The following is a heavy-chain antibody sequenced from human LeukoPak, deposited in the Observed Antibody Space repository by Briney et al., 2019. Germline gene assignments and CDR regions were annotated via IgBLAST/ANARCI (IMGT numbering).Heavy chain of an antibody. CDR2: ISGRGSST. V-gene: IGHV3-23*01. D-gene: IGHD2-15*01. CDR1: GFTFSSYV. Sequence: GGSLRLSCAASGFTFSSYVMSWVRQAPGKGLEWVPGISGRGSSTYYADSVKGRFTISRDNSKNTLYLQMNSLRVEDTAVYYCAREIGGYCSGGTCYSPYNYGMDVWGQGTTVTVSS. CDR3: AREIGGYCSGGTCYSPYNYGMDV. J-gene: IGHJ6*02.